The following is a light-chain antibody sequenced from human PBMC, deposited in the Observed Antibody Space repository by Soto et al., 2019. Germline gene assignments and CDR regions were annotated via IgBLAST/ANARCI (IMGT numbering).Light chain of an antibody. J-gene: IGLJ2*01. Sequence: QSVLTQPASVSGSPGQSITISCTGTSSDVGSYNLVSWYQQHPGKAPKLMIYEGSKRPSGVSNRFSGSKSGNTASLTISGLQAEDEVDYYCCSYAGSSTVVFGGGTKLTFL. CDR3: CSYAGSSTVV. CDR1: SSDVGSYNL. CDR2: EGS. V-gene: IGLV2-23*01.